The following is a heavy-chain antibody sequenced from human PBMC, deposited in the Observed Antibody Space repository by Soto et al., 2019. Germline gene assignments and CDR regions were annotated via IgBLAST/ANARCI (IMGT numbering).Heavy chain of an antibody. CDR1: GGTFSSYA. CDR3: ATPKVPAANYYYYFGMDV. J-gene: IGHJ6*02. CDR2: IIPIFGTA. V-gene: IGHV1-69*12. Sequence: QVQLVQSGAEVKKPGSSVKVSCKASGGTFSSYAISWVRQAPGQGLEWMGGIIPIFGTANYAQKFQGRVTITADESTSTAYMELSSLRSEDTAAYYCATPKVPAANYYYYFGMDVWGQGTTVTVSS. D-gene: IGHD2-2*01.